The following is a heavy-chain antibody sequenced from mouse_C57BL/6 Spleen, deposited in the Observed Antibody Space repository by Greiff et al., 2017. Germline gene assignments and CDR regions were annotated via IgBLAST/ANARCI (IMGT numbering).Heavy chain of an antibody. D-gene: IGHD2-3*01. CDR3: ARGLLQGHFDY. V-gene: IGHV14-3*01. Sequence: EVQLQQSVAELVRPGASVKLSCTASGFNFTNTYMHWVQQRPGQGLEWIGRIDPASGNTKYAQKFQGKATITADTSSNTAYLQLSNLTSEDTAIYYYARGLLQGHFDYWGQGTTLTVSS. CDR2: IDPASGNT. CDR1: GFNFTNTY. J-gene: IGHJ2*01.